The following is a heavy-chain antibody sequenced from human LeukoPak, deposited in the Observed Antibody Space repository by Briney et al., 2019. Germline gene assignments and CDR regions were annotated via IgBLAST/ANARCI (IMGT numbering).Heavy chain of an antibody. V-gene: IGHV7-4-1*02. CDR2: INTNTGNP. CDR1: GYTFSSYA. D-gene: IGHD2-2*01. Sequence: ASVKVSCKASGYTFSSYAMNWVRQAPGQGLEWMGWINTNTGNPTYAQGFTGRFVFSLDTSVSTAYLQISSLKAEDTAVYYCAKVQGFCYSNSCYPDYWGQGTLVTVSS. J-gene: IGHJ4*02. CDR3: AKVQGFCYSNSCYPDY.